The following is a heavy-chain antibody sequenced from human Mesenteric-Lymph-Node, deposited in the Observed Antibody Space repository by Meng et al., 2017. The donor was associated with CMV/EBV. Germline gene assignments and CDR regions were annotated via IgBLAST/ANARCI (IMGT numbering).Heavy chain of an antibody. D-gene: IGHD2-15*01. CDR3: ATGQADCDRTMCQWWLGRFDR. V-gene: IGHV4-39*07. J-gene: IGHJ4*02. CDR1: GASINSISYF. Sequence: SETLSLTCTVSGASINSISYFWGWIRQTPGKGLEWIGSMYYDGRTYVSPSLRSRATISLDTSRNQFSLKLTSVTAADTAVYYCATGQADCDRTMCQWWLGRFDRWGQGALVTVSS. CDR2: MYYDGRT.